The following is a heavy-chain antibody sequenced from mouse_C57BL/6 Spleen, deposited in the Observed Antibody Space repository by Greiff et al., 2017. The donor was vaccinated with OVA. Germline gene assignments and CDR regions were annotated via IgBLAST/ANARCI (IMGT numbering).Heavy chain of an antibody. Sequence: QVQLQQPGAELVKPGASVKLSCKASGYTFTSYWMQWVKQRPGQGLEWIGEIDPSDSYTNYNQKFKGKSTLTVDPSSSTAYMQLSSLPSEDSAVYYCARLNYYGSSWAMDYWGQGTSVTVSS. CDR3: ARLNYYGSSWAMDY. D-gene: IGHD1-1*01. V-gene: IGHV1-50*01. CDR1: GYTFTSYW. J-gene: IGHJ4*01. CDR2: IDPSDSYT.